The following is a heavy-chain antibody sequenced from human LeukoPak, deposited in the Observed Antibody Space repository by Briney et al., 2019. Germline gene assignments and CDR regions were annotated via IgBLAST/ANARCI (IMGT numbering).Heavy chain of an antibody. V-gene: IGHV6-1*01. CDR3: ARTRKPYYYDSSDAFDI. CDR1: GDSVSSNSAA. CDR2: TYYRSKWNN. D-gene: IGHD3-22*01. J-gene: IGHJ3*02. Sequence: SQTLSLTCAISGDSVSSNSAAWNWIRQSPSRGLEWLGRTYYRSKWNNGYAVSVKSRITINPDTSKNQFSLQLNSVTPEDTAVYYCARTRKPYYYDSSDAFDIWGQGTTDTVSS.